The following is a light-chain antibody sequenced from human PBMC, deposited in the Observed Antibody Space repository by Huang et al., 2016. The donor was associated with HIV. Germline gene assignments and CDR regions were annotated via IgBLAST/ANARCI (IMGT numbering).Light chain of an antibody. CDR1: QNISNN. CDR2: GAS. Sequence: EIVMTQSPAILSVSPGERVTLSCRASQNISNNLAWYQQKPGQAPRLLIHGASTRATRIPARFSGSGSGTEFTLTVSILHSEDFAVYYCQQYNNWPPGYTFGQGTNLEIK. V-gene: IGKV3-15*01. CDR3: QQYNNWPPGYT. J-gene: IGKJ2*01.